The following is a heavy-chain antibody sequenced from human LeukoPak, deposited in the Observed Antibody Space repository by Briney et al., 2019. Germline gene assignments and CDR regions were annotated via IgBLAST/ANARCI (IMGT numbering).Heavy chain of an antibody. D-gene: IGHD3-10*01. CDR1: GGSISSYY. CDR2: IYYSGST. Sequence: SETLSLTCTVSGGSISSYYWSWIRQPPGKGLEWIGYIYYSGSTNYNPSLKSRVTISVDTSKNQFSLKLSSVTAAVTAVYYCARAKYYYGSGSGYFDYWGQGTLVTVSS. J-gene: IGHJ4*02. V-gene: IGHV4-59*01. CDR3: ARAKYYYGSGSGYFDY.